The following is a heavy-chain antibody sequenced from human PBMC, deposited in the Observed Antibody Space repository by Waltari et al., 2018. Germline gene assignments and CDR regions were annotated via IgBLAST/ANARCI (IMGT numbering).Heavy chain of an antibody. CDR2: IYHSGST. Sequence: QVQLQESGPGLVKPSETLSLTCAVSGYSISSGYYWGWIRQPPGQGLEWIGSIYHSGSTYYNPSLKSRVTISVDTSKNQFSLKLSSVTAADTAVYYCARVRSGYDFWSGTDAFDIWGQGTMVTVSS. CDR3: ARVRSGYDFWSGTDAFDI. D-gene: IGHD3-3*01. V-gene: IGHV4-38-2*01. CDR1: GYSISSGYY. J-gene: IGHJ3*02.